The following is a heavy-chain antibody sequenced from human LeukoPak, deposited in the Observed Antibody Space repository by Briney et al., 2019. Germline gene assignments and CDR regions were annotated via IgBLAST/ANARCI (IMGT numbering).Heavy chain of an antibody. V-gene: IGHV3-23*01. Sequence: GGSLRLSCAASGFPFSSYSMSWVRQAPGQGLEWVSGIVGTTGTTYYADSVQGRFTISRDNSKNTLYLEMNSLTAEDTAVYFCVKDLGSWLPGVFDYWGQGTLVTVSS. J-gene: IGHJ4*02. CDR1: GFPFSSYS. D-gene: IGHD6-13*01. CDR3: VKDLGSWLPGVFDY. CDR2: IVGTTGTT.